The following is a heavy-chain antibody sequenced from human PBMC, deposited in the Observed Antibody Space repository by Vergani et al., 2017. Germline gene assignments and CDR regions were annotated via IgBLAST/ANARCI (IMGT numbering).Heavy chain of an antibody. J-gene: IGHJ5*02. CDR3: ARGSRWYPGPFDP. D-gene: IGHD2-15*01. CDR2: IYYSGST. CDR1: GGSISSGGYY. Sequence: QVHLQESGPGLVKPSQTLSLTCTVPGGSISSGGYYWSWIRQHPGKGLEWIWYIYYSGSTSYNPSLKSRVTISVDTSKNQFSLKLGSVTAADTAVYYFARGSRWYPGPFDPWGQGTLVTVSS. V-gene: IGHV4-31*03.